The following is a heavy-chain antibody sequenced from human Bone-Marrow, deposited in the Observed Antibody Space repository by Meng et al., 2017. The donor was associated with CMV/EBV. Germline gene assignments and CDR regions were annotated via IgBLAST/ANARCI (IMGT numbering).Heavy chain of an antibody. CDR2: IDIDGRDI. J-gene: IGHJ4*02. D-gene: IGHD1-26*01. V-gene: IGHV3-74*03. CDR3: ARGVAETLGWEMGY. Sequence: LRSGGVLVQPGWSRSLSCAVLGFTLTRYWMHWVREVPGKGLEWVSRIDIDGRDITYADSVRGRFSISRDDAKNTLYLQMNSLRIEDTAVYYCARGVAETLGWEMGYWGQGTLVTVSS. CDR1: GFTLTRYW.